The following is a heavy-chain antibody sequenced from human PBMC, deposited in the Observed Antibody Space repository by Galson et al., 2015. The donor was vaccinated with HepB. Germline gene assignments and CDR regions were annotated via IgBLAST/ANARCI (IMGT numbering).Heavy chain of an antibody. Sequence: SVKVSCKASGGTFSSYAISWVRQAPGQGLEWMGGIIPIFGTANYAQKFQGRVTITADESTSTAYMELSSLRSEDTAVYYCARDRVQYSSSWYSLDPWGQGTLVTVSS. J-gene: IGHJ5*02. CDR1: GGTFSSYA. CDR3: ARDRVQYSSSWYSLDP. CDR2: IIPIFGTA. V-gene: IGHV1-69*13. D-gene: IGHD6-13*01.